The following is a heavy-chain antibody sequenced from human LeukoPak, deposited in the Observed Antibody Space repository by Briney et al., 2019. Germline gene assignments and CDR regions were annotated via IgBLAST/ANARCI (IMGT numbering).Heavy chain of an antibody. D-gene: IGHD3-22*01. CDR1: GYTFTGYY. CDR3: ARVYDSSGCYYVRTSLRSTFDY. Sequence: APVKVSCKASGYTFTGYYMHWVRQAPGQGLEWMGWINPNSGGTNYAQKFQGRVTMTRDTSISTAYMELSRLRSDDTAVYYCARVYDSSGCYYVRTSLRSTFDYWGQGTLVTVSS. J-gene: IGHJ4*02. V-gene: IGHV1-2*02. CDR2: INPNSGGT.